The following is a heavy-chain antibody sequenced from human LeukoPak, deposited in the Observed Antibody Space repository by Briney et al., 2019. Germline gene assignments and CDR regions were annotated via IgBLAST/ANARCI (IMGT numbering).Heavy chain of an antibody. CDR2: ISAYNGNT. J-gene: IGHJ4*02. D-gene: IGHD3-10*01. CDR3: AREIDYYGSGSYYL. CDR1: GYTFTSYG. V-gene: IGHV1-18*01. Sequence: EASVKVSCKASGYTFTSYGISWVRQAPGQGLEWMGWISAYNGNTNYAQKLQGRVTMTTDTSTSTAYMELSRLRSDDTAVYYCAREIDYYGSGSYYLWGQGTLVTVSS.